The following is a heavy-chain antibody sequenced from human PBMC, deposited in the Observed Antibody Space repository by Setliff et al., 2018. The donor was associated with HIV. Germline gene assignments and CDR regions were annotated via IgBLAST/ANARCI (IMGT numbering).Heavy chain of an antibody. CDR1: GGSISSYY. D-gene: IGHD1-1*01. J-gene: IGHJ4*02. CDR2: IYYSGST. V-gene: IGHV4-59*12. CDR3: AQLGMVDDFDY. Sequence: PSEILSLTCTVSGGSISSYYWSWIRQPPGKGLEWIGYIYYSGSTKHNPSLKSRVTVSVDTSKNQFSLKVSSVTAADTAVYYCAQLGMVDDFDYWGQGIPVTVS.